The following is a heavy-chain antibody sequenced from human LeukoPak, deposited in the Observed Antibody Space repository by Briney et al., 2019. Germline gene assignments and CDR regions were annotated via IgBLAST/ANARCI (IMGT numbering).Heavy chain of an antibody. J-gene: IGHJ1*01. CDR2: ISWNSGSI. CDR3: AKDIQGLVLLWFGELSSPYFQH. CDR1: GFTFDDYA. V-gene: IGHV3-9*01. Sequence: SLGLSCAASGFTFDDYAMHWVRQAPGKGLEWVSGISWNSGSIGYADSVKGRFTISRDNAKNSLYLQMNSLRAEDTALYYCAKDIQGLVLLWFGELSSPYFQHWGQGTLVTVSS. D-gene: IGHD3-10*01.